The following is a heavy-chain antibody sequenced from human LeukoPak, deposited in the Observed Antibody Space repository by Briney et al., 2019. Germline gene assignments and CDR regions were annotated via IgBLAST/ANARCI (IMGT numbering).Heavy chain of an antibody. CDR1: GFTFSGSA. CDR2: IRSKANTYAT. J-gene: IGHJ6*03. D-gene: IGHD6-13*01. V-gene: IGHV3-73*01. Sequence: GGSLRLSCAASGFTFSGSAMHWVRQASGKGLEWVGLIRSKANTYATAYAASVKGRFTISRDDSKNTAYLQMNSLKTEDTAVYYCTRHPAAGDYYYYYYMDVWGKGTTVTVSS. CDR3: TRHPAAGDYYYYYYMDV.